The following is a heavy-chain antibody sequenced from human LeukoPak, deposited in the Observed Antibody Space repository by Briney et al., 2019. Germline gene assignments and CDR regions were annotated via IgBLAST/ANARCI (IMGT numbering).Heavy chain of an antibody. V-gene: IGHV1-18*01. CDR1: GYTFTSYG. Sequence: ASVKVSCKASGYTFTSYGISWVRQAPGQGLEWMGWISAYNGNTSYAQKFQGRVTMTRDMSTSTVYMELSSLRSEDTAVYYCAKTPHNWNEWYFDYWGQGTLVTVSS. J-gene: IGHJ4*02. D-gene: IGHD1-1*01. CDR2: ISAYNGNT. CDR3: AKTPHNWNEWYFDY.